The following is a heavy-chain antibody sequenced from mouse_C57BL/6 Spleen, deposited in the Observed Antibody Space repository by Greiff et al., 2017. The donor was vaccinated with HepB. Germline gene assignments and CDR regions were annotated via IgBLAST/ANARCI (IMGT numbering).Heavy chain of an antibody. CDR3: ARYEGYSCWYVDV. D-gene: IGHD2-3*01. J-gene: IGHJ1*03. Sequence: EVKLMESGPELVKPGASVKISCKASGYSFTDYNMNWVKQSNGKSLEWIGVINPNYGTTSYNQKFKGKATLTVDQSSSTAYMQLNSLTSEDSAFYYCARYEGYSCWYVDVWGTGTTVTVSS. CDR1: GYSFTDYN. CDR2: INPNYGTT. V-gene: IGHV1-39*01.